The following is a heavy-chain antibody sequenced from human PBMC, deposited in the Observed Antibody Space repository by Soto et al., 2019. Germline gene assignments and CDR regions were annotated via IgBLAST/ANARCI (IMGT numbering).Heavy chain of an antibody. D-gene: IGHD4-17*01. CDR3: ATGGDYPYYYYGMDV. Sequence: ASVKVSCKASGYTFTSYGISWVRQAPGQRLEWMGWINAGNGNTKYSQKFQGRVTITRDTSASTAYMELSSLRSEDTAVYYCATGGDYPYYYYGMDVWGQGTTVTVSS. V-gene: IGHV1-3*01. J-gene: IGHJ6*02. CDR1: GYTFTSYG. CDR2: INAGNGNT.